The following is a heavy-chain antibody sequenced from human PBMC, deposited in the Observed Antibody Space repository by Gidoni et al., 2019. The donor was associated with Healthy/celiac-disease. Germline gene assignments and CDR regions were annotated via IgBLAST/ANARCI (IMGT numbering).Heavy chain of an antibody. V-gene: IGHV4-31*03. CDR1: GGSISSGGYY. CDR2: IYYSGST. Sequence: QVQLQESGPGLVKPSQTLSLTCTVSGGSISSGGYYWSWIRQHPGKGLEWIGYIYYSGSTYYNPSLKSRVTISVDTSKNQFSLKLSSVTAADTAVYYCARGVGQRSGWYDGAFDIWGQGTMVTVSS. J-gene: IGHJ3*02. D-gene: IGHD6-19*01. CDR3: ARGVGQRSGWYDGAFDI.